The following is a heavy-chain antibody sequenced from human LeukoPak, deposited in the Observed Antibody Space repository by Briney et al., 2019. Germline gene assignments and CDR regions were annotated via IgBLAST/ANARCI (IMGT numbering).Heavy chain of an antibody. Sequence: GGSLRLSCAASRLTFSNYEMNWVRQAPGKGLEWVSYISGSGTTIYYADFVKGRFTTSRDNAKNSVYLQMNSLTAEDTAIYYCASRPPPVRGPYDYWGQGTLVTVSS. V-gene: IGHV3-48*03. CDR3: ASRPPPVRGPYDY. D-gene: IGHD3-10*01. CDR2: ISGSGTTI. CDR1: RLTFSNYE. J-gene: IGHJ4*02.